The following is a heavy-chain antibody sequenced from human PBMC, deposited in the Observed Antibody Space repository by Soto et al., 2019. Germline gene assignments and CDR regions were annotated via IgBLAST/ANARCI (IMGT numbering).Heavy chain of an antibody. V-gene: IGHV3-66*01. J-gene: IGHJ6*03. CDR1: GFTVSSNY. CDR2: IYSGGST. Sequence: EVQLVESGGGLVQPGGSLRLSCAASGFTVSSNYMSWVRQAPGKGLEWVSVIYSGGSTYYADSVKGRFTISRDNSKNTLYLQMNSLRAEDTAVYYCAREAVTDYYYYMDVWGKGTTVTVSS. CDR3: AREAVTDYYYYMDV. D-gene: IGHD4-17*01.